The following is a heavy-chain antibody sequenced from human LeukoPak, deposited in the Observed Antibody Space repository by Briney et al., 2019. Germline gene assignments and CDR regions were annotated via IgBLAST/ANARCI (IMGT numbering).Heavy chain of an antibody. CDR2: FYYTGST. V-gene: IGHV4-39*02. CDR3: ARANYYDSSGYYYNAFDI. J-gene: IGHJ3*02. D-gene: IGHD3-22*01. Sequence: SETPSLTCSVSGASISRNTYYCGWIRQSPGKGLEWIGTFYYTGSTYYNPSLKSRITISVDTSKNHFSLKLSSVTAADTAVYYCARANYYDSSGYYYNAFDIWGQGTMVTVSS. CDR1: GASISRNTYY.